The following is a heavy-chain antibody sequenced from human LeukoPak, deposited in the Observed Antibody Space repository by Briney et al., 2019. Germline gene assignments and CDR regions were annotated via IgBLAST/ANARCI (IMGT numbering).Heavy chain of an antibody. CDR2: IKQDGSEK. J-gene: IGHJ4*02. CDR1: GFTFSSYW. Sequence: PGGSLRLSCAASGFTFSSYWMTWVRQAPGKGLEWVTNIKQDGSEKHYLDSVKGRFTTSRDNAKNSLYLQMNNLRAEDTAVYYCAIGSHLDYWGQGTLVTVSS. V-gene: IGHV3-7*01. D-gene: IGHD3-3*02. CDR3: AIGSHLDY.